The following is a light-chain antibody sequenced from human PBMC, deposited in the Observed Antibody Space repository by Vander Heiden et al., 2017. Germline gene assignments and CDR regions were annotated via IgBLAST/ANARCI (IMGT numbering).Light chain of an antibody. V-gene: IGKV3-15*01. Sequence: EIVMTQSPASLSVFPGGRATLSCRASQSVDNKLGWYLQKPGQAPRLLFYGAASRATGVPARFSASGSGTEFALTISSLQPEDLGTYYCQQYDKWPYTFAQGTKLEI. CDR1: QSVDNK. J-gene: IGKJ2*01. CDR2: GAA. CDR3: QQYDKWPYT.